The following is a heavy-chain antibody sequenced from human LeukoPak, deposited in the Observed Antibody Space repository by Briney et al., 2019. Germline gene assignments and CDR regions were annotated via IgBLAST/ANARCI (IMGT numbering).Heavy chain of an antibody. Sequence: SETLSLTCTVSGGSISSSSYYWGWIRQPPGKGLDWIGSIYYRGSTYYNPSLKSRVTISVDTSKNQFSLKLSSVTAADTAVYYCARQEIMITFGGVIVPNPNFDYWGQGTLVTVSS. CDR3: ARQEIMITFGGVIVPNPNFDY. CDR1: GGSISSSSYY. V-gene: IGHV4-39*01. D-gene: IGHD3-16*02. CDR2: IYYRGST. J-gene: IGHJ4*02.